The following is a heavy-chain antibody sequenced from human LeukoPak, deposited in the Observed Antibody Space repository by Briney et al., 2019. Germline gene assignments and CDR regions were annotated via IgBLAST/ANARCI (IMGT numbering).Heavy chain of an antibody. V-gene: IGHV4-59*08. D-gene: IGHD6-13*01. CDR1: GGSISTYY. Sequence: SETLSLTCTVSGGSISTYYWSWIRQPPGKGLEWIGYVYYSGTTNYNPSLKSRVTISVDTSKNQFYLKLSSVTAADTAVYYCARHWKSSYTLIEHWGQGTLVTVSS. CDR3: ARHWKSSYTLIEH. CDR2: VYYSGTT. J-gene: IGHJ4*02.